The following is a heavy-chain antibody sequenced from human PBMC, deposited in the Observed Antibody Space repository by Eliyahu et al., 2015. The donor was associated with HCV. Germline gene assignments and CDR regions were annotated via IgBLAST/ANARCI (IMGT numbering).Heavy chain of an antibody. CDR1: GGSIRGXY. CDR3: ARGRDGYKFDFDS. Sequence: QVQLQESGPGLVKPSETLSLXXTVSGGSIRGXYXSWIRQSPGKGLEXXGYIYYSGSTIANPXLRRRVTMSVDTSKYQLSLQVSSVTAADTAVYYCARGRDGYKFDFDSWGKVTLVIVSS. CDR2: IYYSGST. D-gene: IGHD5-24*01. V-gene: IGHV4-59*01. J-gene: IGHJ4*02.